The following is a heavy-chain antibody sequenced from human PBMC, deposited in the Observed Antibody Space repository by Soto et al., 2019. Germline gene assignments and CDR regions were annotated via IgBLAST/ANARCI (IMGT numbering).Heavy chain of an antibody. CDR2: ISSSSSYT. CDR3: ARQGGTTGTTGWFDP. Sequence: QVQLVESGGGLVQPGGSLRLSCAASGFTFSDYYMSWIRQAPGKGLEWVSYISSSSSYTNYADSVKGRFTISRDNAKNSLCLQMNSLRAEDTAVYYCARQGGTTGTTGWFDPWGQGTLVTVSS. V-gene: IGHV3-11*05. J-gene: IGHJ5*02. D-gene: IGHD1-1*01. CDR1: GFTFSDYY.